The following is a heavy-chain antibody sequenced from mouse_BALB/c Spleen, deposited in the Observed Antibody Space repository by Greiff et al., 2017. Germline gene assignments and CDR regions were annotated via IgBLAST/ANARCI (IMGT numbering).Heavy chain of an antibody. Sequence: QVQLQQSGPGLVAPSQSLSITCTVSGFSLTSYGVHWVRQPPGKGLEWLGVIWAGGSTNYNSALMSRLSISKDNSKSQVFLKMNSLQTDDTAMYYCARGPYYYGSSGYAMDYWGQGTSVTVSS. CDR2: IWAGGST. D-gene: IGHD1-1*01. CDR3: ARGPYYYGSSGYAMDY. V-gene: IGHV2-9*02. J-gene: IGHJ4*01. CDR1: GFSLTSYG.